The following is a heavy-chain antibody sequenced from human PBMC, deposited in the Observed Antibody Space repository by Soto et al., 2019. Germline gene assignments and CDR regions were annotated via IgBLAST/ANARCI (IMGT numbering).Heavy chain of an antibody. D-gene: IGHD7-27*01. V-gene: IGHV4-31*03. J-gene: IGHJ5*02. CDR3: ARVLSEGSTGVWFDP. Sequence: ASGTLSPTCPLSCGSLTRGGFYLSWVRPHPGKGLEWIGYIYYSGFTYYNPSLKSRVTISVDTSKNQFSLKLSSVTAADTAVYYCARVLSEGSTGVWFDPWGQGTLVTVSS. CDR2: IYYSGFT. CDR1: CGSLTRGGFY.